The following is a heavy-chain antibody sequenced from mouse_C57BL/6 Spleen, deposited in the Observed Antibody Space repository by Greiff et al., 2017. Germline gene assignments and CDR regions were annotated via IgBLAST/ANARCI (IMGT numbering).Heavy chain of an antibody. Sequence: EVQVVESGAELVKPGASVKLSCTASGFNIKGYYMHWVKQRTEQGLEWIGMIDPEDGETKDAPTFQGKATITADKSSNTAYLQLSSLTSEDTAVYYCVSYGSSHGLDYWGQGTTLTVSS. D-gene: IGHD1-1*01. J-gene: IGHJ2*01. CDR1: GFNIKGYY. CDR3: VSYGSSHGLDY. V-gene: IGHV14-2*01. CDR2: IDPEDGET.